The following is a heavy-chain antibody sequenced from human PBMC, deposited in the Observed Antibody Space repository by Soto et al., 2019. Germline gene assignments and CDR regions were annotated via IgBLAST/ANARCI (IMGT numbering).Heavy chain of an antibody. J-gene: IGHJ3*02. CDR1: GFSFGTYV. Sequence: EVQLLESGGGMVEPRGSLKLSCAASGFSFGTYVMNWVRQAPGKGLEWVSGISGSGGRVYSADSVKGRFTISRDNSRNTLELPMNSRRAEDTPISYCAMTRLNWTGTNVYNRDALDIWGQGTQVTVSS. CDR2: ISGSGGRV. V-gene: IGHV3-23*01. D-gene: IGHD2-8*02. CDR3: AMTRLNWTGTNVYNRDALDI.